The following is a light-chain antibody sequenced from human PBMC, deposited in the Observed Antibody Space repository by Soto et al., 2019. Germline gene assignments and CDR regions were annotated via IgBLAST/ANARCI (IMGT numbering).Light chain of an antibody. J-gene: IGKJ4*01. CDR2: GAS. CDR3: QQYGSSPLT. Sequence: EIVLTQSPGILSLSPGERASLSCRASQSVSSNYLAWYQQKPGQAPRLLIYGASSRGTGIPDRFSGSGSGTDFTLTVSRLEPEDFAVYYCQQYGSSPLTFGGGTRVQIK. V-gene: IGKV3-20*01. CDR1: QSVSSNY.